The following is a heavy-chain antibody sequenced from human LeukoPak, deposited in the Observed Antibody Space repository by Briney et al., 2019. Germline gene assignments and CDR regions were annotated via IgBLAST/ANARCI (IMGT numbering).Heavy chain of an antibody. CDR2: FDPEDGET. CDR1: GYTLTELS. J-gene: IGHJ4*02. V-gene: IGHV1-24*01. D-gene: IGHD2-21*02. Sequence: ASVKVSCKVSGYTLTELSMHWVRQAPGKGLEWMGGFDPEDGETIYAQKFQGRVTMTEDTTTDTAYMELSSLRSEDTAVYYCARESNIAYCGGDCYANLDYWGQGTLVTVSS. CDR3: ARESNIAYCGGDCYANLDY.